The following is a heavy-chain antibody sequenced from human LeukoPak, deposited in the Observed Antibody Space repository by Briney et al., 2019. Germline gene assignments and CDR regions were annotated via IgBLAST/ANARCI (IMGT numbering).Heavy chain of an antibody. CDR1: GYTFSYYG. CDR3: AREKCTYGRGFYFDY. Sequence: ASVKVSCKASGYTFSYYGISWVRQAPGQGLEWVGWISAYTGKTNYAQKLQGRVTMTTVTSTSTAYMDLRSLGSDDTAVYYCAREKCTYGRGFYFDYWGQGSLVTVSS. J-gene: IGHJ4*02. CDR2: ISAYTGKT. D-gene: IGHD3-10*02. V-gene: IGHV1-18*01.